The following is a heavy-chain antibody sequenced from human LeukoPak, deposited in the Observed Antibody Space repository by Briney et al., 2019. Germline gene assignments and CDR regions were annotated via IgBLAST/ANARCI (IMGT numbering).Heavy chain of an antibody. V-gene: IGHV5-51*01. CDR3: ARLSTRFLDH. Sequence: GEPLNISCKGSGSTFANYWIGWVRHLPGKGLEWMGIIYPGDSDTKYSPSFQGQVTMSVDKSINTAYLQRGSLKASDTAMYYCARLSTRFLDHWGQGTRVTVSS. CDR1: GSTFANYW. CDR2: IYPGDSDT. J-gene: IGHJ4*02. D-gene: IGHD3-3*01.